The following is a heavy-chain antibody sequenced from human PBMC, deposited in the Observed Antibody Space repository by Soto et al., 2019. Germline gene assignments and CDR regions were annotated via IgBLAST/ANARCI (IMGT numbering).Heavy chain of an antibody. D-gene: IGHD6-13*01. CDR3: ARDGLPEAADAGKFDY. V-gene: IGHV1-69*13. CDR2: LIPIFGQA. Sequence: GASVKVFCKACGGNFRSYSRSWVRQAPGQGLEWMGGLIPIFGQANYAQKFQGRVTITADESTSTAYMELSSLRSEDTAVYYCARDGLPEAADAGKFDYWGQGPLVTVSS. J-gene: IGHJ4*02. CDR1: GGNFRSYS.